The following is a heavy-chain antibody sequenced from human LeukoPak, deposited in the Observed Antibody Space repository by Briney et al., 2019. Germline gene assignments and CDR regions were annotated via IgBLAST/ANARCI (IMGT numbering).Heavy chain of an antibody. D-gene: IGHD3-22*01. CDR2: ISSSRSYT. CDR1: GFTFSSYA. J-gene: IGHJ4*02. Sequence: GGSLRLSCAASGFTFSSYAMSWVRQAPGKGLEWVSYISSSRSYTNYADSVKARFTISRDNAKNSLYLQMNSLRAEDTAVYHCARLTYYYDSSGYYLFDYWGQGTLVTVSS. CDR3: ARLTYYYDSSGYYLFDY. V-gene: IGHV3-11*03.